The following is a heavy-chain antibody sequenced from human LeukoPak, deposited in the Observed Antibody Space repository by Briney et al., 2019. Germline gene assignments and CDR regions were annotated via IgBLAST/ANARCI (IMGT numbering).Heavy chain of an antibody. J-gene: IGHJ5*02. CDR1: GYPFTSYY. CDR2: INPSGTTT. Sequence: ASVKVSCKASGYPFTSYYMHWVRQAPGQGLEWMGLINPSGTTTNYAQKFQGRVTMTRDTSTSTAYMDLSGLRSEDTAVYYCAREAAVAGYTWFDPWGEGALVSVSS. CDR3: AREAAVAGYTWFDP. V-gene: IGHV1-46*01. D-gene: IGHD6-19*01.